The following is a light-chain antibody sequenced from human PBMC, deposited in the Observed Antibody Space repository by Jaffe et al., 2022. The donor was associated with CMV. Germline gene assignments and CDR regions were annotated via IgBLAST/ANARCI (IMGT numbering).Light chain of an antibody. CDR2: STS. CDR3: QQSYTTPYT. J-gene: IGKJ2*01. Sequence: DIQMTQSPSSLSASVGDRVTITCRASHHIDKYLNWYRQKPGKAPNLLIYSTSSLQSGVPSRFSGSRSGTDFTLTIDNLQPEDFATYFCQQSYTTPYTFGQGTKVEI. CDR1: HHIDKY. V-gene: IGKV1-39*01.